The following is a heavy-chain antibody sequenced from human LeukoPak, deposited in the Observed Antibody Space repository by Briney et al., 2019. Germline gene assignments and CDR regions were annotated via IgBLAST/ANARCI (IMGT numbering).Heavy chain of an antibody. CDR3: AKDMGIFTGLVLFDN. CDR2: ISGSGGST. D-gene: IGHD3-9*01. V-gene: IGHV3-23*01. Sequence: PGGSLRLSCAASGFTFSSYAMRWVRQAPGKELEWVSAISGSGGSTYYADSVKGRFTFSRDNSKTPLYLHLYSLRAEDTAVYYCAKDMGIFTGLVLFDNWGQGTLVTVSS. J-gene: IGHJ4*02. CDR1: GFTFSSYA.